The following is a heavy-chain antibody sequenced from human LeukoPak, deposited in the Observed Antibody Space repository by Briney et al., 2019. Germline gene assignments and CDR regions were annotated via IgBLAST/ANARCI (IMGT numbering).Heavy chain of an antibody. J-gene: IGHJ5*02. CDR1: GYTFTSYA. D-gene: IGHD4-17*01. Sequence: GASVKVSCKASGYTFTSYAMHWVRQAPGQRLEWMGRINAGNGNTKYSQKFQGRVTITRDTSASTAYMELSSLRSEDTAVYYCARVDYGDYEAHNWFDPWGQGTLVTVSS. CDR2: INAGNGNT. V-gene: IGHV1-3*01. CDR3: ARVDYGDYEAHNWFDP.